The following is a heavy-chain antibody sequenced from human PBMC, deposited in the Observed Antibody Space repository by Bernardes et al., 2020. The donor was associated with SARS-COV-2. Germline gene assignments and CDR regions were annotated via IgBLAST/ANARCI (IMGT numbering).Heavy chain of an antibody. Sequence: LRLSCAASGFTFSSYAMSWVRQAPGKGLEWVSAISGSGGSTYYADSVKGRFTISRDNSKNTLYLQMNSLRAEDTAVYYCAKDPSGSLYFDYWGQGTLVTVSS. CDR2: ISGSGGST. D-gene: IGHD1-26*01. CDR3: AKDPSGSLYFDY. V-gene: IGHV3-23*01. CDR1: GFTFSSYA. J-gene: IGHJ4*02.